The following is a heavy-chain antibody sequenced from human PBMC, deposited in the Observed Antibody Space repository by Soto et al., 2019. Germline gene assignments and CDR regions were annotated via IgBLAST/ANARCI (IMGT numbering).Heavy chain of an antibody. CDR1: GYTFTSYD. CDR2: MNPNSGNT. CDR3: ARWTTGLYYYGMDV. V-gene: IGHV1-8*01. D-gene: IGHD1-1*01. J-gene: IGHJ6*02. Sequence: QVQLVQSGAEVKKPGASVKVSCKASGYTFTSYDINWVRQATGQGLEWMGWMNPNSGNTGYAQKFQGRVTMTRNTSISTAYMELSSPRSEDTAVYYCARWTTGLYYYGMDVWGQATTVTVSS.